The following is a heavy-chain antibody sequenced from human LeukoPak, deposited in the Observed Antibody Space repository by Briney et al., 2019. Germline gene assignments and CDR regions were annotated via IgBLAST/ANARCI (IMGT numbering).Heavy chain of an antibody. D-gene: IGHD5-24*01. CDR1: GGTFSSYA. CDR3: ASVQMATIYYYYYYMDV. V-gene: IGHV1-69*05. J-gene: IGHJ6*03. Sequence: ASVKASCKASGGTFSSYAISWVRQAPGQGLEWMGGIIPIFGTANYAQKFQGRVTITTDESTSTAYMELSSLRSEDTAVYYCASVQMATIYYYYYYMDVWGKGTTVTVSS. CDR2: IIPIFGTA.